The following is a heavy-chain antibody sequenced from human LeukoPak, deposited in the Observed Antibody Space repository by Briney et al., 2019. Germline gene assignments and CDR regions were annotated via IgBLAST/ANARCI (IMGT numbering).Heavy chain of an antibody. Sequence: ASVKVSCKASGYTFTSYDINWVRQATGQGLEWMGWMNPNSGNTGYAQKFQGRVTLTRNTYISTAYMELSSLRSQDTAVYYCARGRCIWGYCSSTNLFDPWGQGTLVTVSS. CDR1: GYTFTSYD. D-gene: IGHD2-2*01. V-gene: IGHV1-8*01. CDR3: ARGRCIWGYCSSTNLFDP. CDR2: MNPNSGNT. J-gene: IGHJ5*02.